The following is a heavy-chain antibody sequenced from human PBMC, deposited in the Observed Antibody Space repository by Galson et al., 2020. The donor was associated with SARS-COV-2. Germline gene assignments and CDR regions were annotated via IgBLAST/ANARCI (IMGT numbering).Heavy chain of an antibody. D-gene: IGHD1-26*01. V-gene: IGHV4-38-2*02. J-gene: IGHJ4*02. CDR2: IYHSGNT. CDR1: GYSISSGYH. CDR3: ARGNEFRPYSAFTN. Sequence: SETLSLTCTVSGYSISSGYHWGWIRQPPGKGLECIGSIYHSGNTYYNPSLESRVTISVDTSKNQFSLKLSSVTAADTAVYYCARGNEFRPYSAFTNWGQGTLVTVS.